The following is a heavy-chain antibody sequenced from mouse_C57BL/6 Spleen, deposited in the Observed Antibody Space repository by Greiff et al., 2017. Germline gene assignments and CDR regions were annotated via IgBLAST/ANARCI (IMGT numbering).Heavy chain of an antibody. D-gene: IGHD2-4*01. J-gene: IGHJ2*01. Sequence: QVQLQQPGAELVKPGASVKVSCKASGYTFTSYWMHWVKQRPGQGLEWIGRIHPSDSDTNYNQKFKGKATLTVAKSSSTAYMQLSSLTSEDSAVYYCASIYYDYGVDYWGQGTTLTVSS. CDR3: ASIYYDYGVDY. CDR1: GYTFTSYW. V-gene: IGHV1-74*01. CDR2: IHPSDSDT.